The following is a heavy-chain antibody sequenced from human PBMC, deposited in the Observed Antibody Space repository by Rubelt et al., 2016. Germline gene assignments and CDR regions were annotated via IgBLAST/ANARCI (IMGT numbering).Heavy chain of an antibody. J-gene: IGHJ3*02. D-gene: IGHD6-13*01. CDR1: GGSFSGYY. V-gene: IGHV4-34*01. CDR2: IDHSGST. Sequence: QVQLQQWGAGLLKPSETLSLTCAVYGGSFSGYYWSWIRQPPGKGLEWIGEIDHSGSTNYNPALKSRVTISGETSKNQFALKLSSVTAADTAVYYCAGGPSQLVAFDIWGQGTMVTVSS. CDR3: AGGPSQLVAFDI.